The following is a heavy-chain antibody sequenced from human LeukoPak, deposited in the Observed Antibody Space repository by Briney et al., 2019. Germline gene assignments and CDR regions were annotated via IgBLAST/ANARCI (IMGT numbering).Heavy chain of an antibody. Sequence: PGGSLRLSCAASGFTFSSSTMNWVRQAPGKGLEWVSSISSSSNYIYYADSVKGRFTISRDNAKNSLYLQMNSLRVEDTAVYYCARIPNSANFPNWFDPWGQGTLVTVSS. D-gene: IGHD4/OR15-4a*01. J-gene: IGHJ5*02. CDR3: ARIPNSANFPNWFDP. V-gene: IGHV3-21*01. CDR1: GFTFSSST. CDR2: ISSSSNYI.